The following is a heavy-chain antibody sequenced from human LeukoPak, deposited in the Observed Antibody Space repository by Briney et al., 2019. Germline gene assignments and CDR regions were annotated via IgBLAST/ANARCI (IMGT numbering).Heavy chain of an antibody. CDR1: GYTFTAYY. J-gene: IGHJ3*02. CDR2: INPNSGGT. D-gene: IGHD3-22*01. Sequence: EASVKVSCKASGYTFTAYYMHWVRQAPGQGLEWMGWINPNSGGTNYAQKFQGRVTMTRDTSISTAYMELSRLRSDDTAVYYCARETEYYYDSSGYYPHAFDIWGQGTMVTVSS. CDR3: ARETEYYYDSSGYYPHAFDI. V-gene: IGHV1-2*02.